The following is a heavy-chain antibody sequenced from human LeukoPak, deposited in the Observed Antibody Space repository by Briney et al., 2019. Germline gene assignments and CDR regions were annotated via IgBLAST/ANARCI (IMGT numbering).Heavy chain of an antibody. D-gene: IGHD1-26*01. Sequence: AASVKVSCKASGGTFSSYAISWVRQAPGQGLEWMGWISAYNGKTNYAQKFQGRVTMTTDTSTSTAYMELRSLRSDDTAVYYCARSHLKWELLHDGRTIDYWGQGTLVTVSS. CDR1: GGTFSSYA. J-gene: IGHJ4*02. CDR3: ARSHLKWELLHDGRTIDY. V-gene: IGHV1-18*01. CDR2: ISAYNGKT.